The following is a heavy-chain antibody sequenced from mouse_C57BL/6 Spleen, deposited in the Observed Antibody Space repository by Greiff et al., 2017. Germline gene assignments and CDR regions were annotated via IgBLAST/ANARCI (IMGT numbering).Heavy chain of an antibody. CDR2: IYPGDGDT. CDR1: GYAFRSSW. V-gene: IGHV1-82*01. J-gene: IGHJ4*01. CDR3: ARRSYYGNRDYAMDY. D-gene: IGHD2-1*01. Sequence: VQLQQSGPELVQPGASVKISCKASGYAFRSSWLNWVKQRPGKGLEWIGRIYPGDGDTNYNGKFKGKATLTADKSSSTAYRQLSSLTSEDSAVYFCARRSYYGNRDYAMDYWGQGTSVTVSS.